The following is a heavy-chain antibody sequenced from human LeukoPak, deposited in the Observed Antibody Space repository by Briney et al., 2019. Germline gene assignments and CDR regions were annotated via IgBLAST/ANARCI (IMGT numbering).Heavy chain of an antibody. J-gene: IGHJ4*02. D-gene: IGHD2-15*01. V-gene: IGHV3-15*01. CDR1: GFTFSNAW. CDR3: TGRIVVVVAATPRPESYFDY. CDR2: IKSKTDGGTT. Sequence: GGSLRLSCAASGFTFSNAWMSWVRQAPGKGLEWVGRIKSKTDGGTTDYAAPVKGRFTISRDDSKNTLYLQMNSLKTEDTAVYYCTGRIVVVVAATPRPESYFDYWGQGTLVTVSS.